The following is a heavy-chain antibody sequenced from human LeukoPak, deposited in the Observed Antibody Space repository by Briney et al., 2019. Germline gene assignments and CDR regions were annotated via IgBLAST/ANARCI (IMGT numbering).Heavy chain of an antibody. CDR3: AKDATPFNSIWDYLDS. V-gene: IGHV3-21*04. CDR2: ISSSSSYI. J-gene: IGHJ4*02. D-gene: IGHD1-1*01. CDR1: GFTFSSYS. Sequence: GGSLRLSCAASGFTFSSYSMNWVRQAPGKGLEWVSSISSSSSYIYYIDSVKGRFTVSRDDSKNTLYLQMNGLRAEDTALYYCAKDATPFNSIWDYLDSWGQGTQVTVSS.